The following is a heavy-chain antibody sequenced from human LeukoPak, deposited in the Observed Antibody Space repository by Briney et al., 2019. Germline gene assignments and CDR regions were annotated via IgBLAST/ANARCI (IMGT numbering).Heavy chain of an antibody. J-gene: IGHJ6*03. D-gene: IGHD3-10*01. Sequence: SVKVSCKASGGTFSSYTISWVRQAPGQGREWMGRIIPILGIANYAQKVQGRVTITADKSTSTAYMELSSLRSEDTAVYYCASTYYYGSGSYFPDYYYYMDVWGKGTTVTVSS. CDR1: GGTFSSYT. CDR2: IIPILGIA. V-gene: IGHV1-69*02. CDR3: ASTYYYGSGSYFPDYYYYMDV.